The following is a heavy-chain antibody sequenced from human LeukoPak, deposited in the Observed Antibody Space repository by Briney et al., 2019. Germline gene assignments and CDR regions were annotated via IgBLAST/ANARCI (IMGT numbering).Heavy chain of an antibody. CDR1: GFIFSTHA. J-gene: IGHJ4*02. V-gene: IGHV3-23*01. CDR2: ISDSGGST. Sequence: GGSLRLSCVASGFIFSTHAMSWVRLAPGRGLEWVSTISDSGGSTYYTESVKGRFTISIDNSMSTLSLQMKSLRVEDTALYYCARGYCSGGSCTWGLFDSWGQGTLVTVSS. CDR3: ARGYCSGGSCTWGLFDS. D-gene: IGHD2-15*01.